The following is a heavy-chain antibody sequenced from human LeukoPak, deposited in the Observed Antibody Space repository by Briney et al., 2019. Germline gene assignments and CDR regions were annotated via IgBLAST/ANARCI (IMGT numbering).Heavy chain of an antibody. CDR2: MNEYGSEI. J-gene: IGHJ3*02. Sequence: PGGSLRLSCAVSGFAFSGYSMSWVRQAPGKGLEWVAKMNEYGSEIFYLDSVKGRFTISRDNAKNSLYLQMNSLRAEDTAVYYCARVPAGVIGMKDAFDIWGQGTMVTVSS. CDR3: ARVPAGVIGMKDAFDI. CDR1: GFAFSGYS. V-gene: IGHV3-7*01. D-gene: IGHD3-16*02.